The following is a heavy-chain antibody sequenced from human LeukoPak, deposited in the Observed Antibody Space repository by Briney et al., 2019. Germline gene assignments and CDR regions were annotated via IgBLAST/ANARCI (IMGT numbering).Heavy chain of an antibody. CDR1: GFTFSSYG. D-gene: IGHD3-10*01. V-gene: IGHV3-33*01. CDR2: IWYDGSNK. CDR3: ARDRAGEEELWFGESPRYYYGMDV. Sequence: GRSLRLSCAASGFTFSSYGMHWVRQAPGKGLEWVAVIWYDGSNKYYADSVKGRFTISRDNSKNTLYLQMNSLRAEDTAVYYCARDRAGEEELWFGESPRYYYGMDVWGQGTTVTVSS. J-gene: IGHJ6*02.